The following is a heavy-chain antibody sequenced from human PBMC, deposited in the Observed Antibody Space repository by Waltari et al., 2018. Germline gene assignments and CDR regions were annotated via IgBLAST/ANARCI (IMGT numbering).Heavy chain of an antibody. CDR3: ARSKRYCSGGSCYSRPFDY. CDR1: GYTFTSYD. CDR2: MNPNSGNT. Sequence: QVQLVQSGAEVKTPGASVKVSCKASGYTFTSYDLNWVRPATGPGREWMGWMNPNSGNTGYAQKCQGRGTMTRNTSISTAYMELSSLRSEDTAVYYCARSKRYCSGGSCYSRPFDYWGQGTLVTVSS. V-gene: IGHV1-8*01. J-gene: IGHJ4*02. D-gene: IGHD2-15*01.